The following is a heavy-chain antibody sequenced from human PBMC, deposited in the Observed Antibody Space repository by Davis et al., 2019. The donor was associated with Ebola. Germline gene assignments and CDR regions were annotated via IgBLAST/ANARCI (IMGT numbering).Heavy chain of an antibody. D-gene: IGHD3-16*01. CDR2: ISTYDGNA. V-gene: IGHV1-18*01. Sequence: ASVKVSCKASGYSFRSYGISWVRQAPGQGLEWMGWISTYDGNANYAQKLQGRVTMTTNTSTSTAYMEVRSLRSDDTGIYYCARAARGDRDYWGQGTLVTVSS. J-gene: IGHJ4*02. CDR3: ARAARGDRDY. CDR1: GYSFRSYG.